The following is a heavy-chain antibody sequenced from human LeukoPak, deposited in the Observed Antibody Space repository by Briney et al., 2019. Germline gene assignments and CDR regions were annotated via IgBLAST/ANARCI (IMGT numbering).Heavy chain of an antibody. Sequence: GGSLRLSCAASGFTFSSYWMSWVRQAPGKGLGWVANIKQDGSEKYYVDSVKGRFTISRDNAKNSLYLQMNSLRAEDTAVYYCARDRLGWFGELYPRWGQGTLVTVSS. CDR1: GFTFSSYW. J-gene: IGHJ4*02. D-gene: IGHD3-10*01. V-gene: IGHV3-7*01. CDR2: IKQDGSEK. CDR3: ARDRLGWFGELYPR.